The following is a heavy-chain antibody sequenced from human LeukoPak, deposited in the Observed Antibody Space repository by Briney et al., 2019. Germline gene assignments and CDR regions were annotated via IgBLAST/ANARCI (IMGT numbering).Heavy chain of an antibody. CDR2: IIPILGIA. V-gene: IGHV1-69*04. Sequence: GASVKVSCKASGGTFSGYAISWVRQAPGQGLEWMGRIIPILGIANYAQKFQGRVTITADKSTSTAYMGLSSLRSEDTAVYYCARSLVGATDHFDYWGQGTLVTVSS. CDR3: ARSLVGATDHFDY. J-gene: IGHJ4*02. D-gene: IGHD1-26*01. CDR1: GGTFSGYA.